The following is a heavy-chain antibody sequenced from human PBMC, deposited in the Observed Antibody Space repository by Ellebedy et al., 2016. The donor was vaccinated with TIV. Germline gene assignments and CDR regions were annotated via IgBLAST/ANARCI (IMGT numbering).Heavy chain of an antibody. CDR1: GGSISIYY. CDR3: VRASVVRGVPNWFDP. J-gene: IGHJ5*02. D-gene: IGHD3-10*01. Sequence: MPSETLSLTCAVSGGSISIYYWSWIRQPPGKGLEWIGHIYSDGTTNYSPSLQGRIPMSLDTSKNQFSLNLNSVTAADTAVYYCVRASVVRGVPNWFDPWGQGALVIVSS. V-gene: IGHV4-59*13. CDR2: IYSDGTT.